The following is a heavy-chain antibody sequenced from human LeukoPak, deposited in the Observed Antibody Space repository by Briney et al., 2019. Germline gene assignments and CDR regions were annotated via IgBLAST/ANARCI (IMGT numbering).Heavy chain of an antibody. D-gene: IGHD2-15*01. CDR1: GLTFSSYA. CDR3: AKDFRGSGYFFDY. Sequence: GGSPRLSCAASGLTFSSYAVSWVRQAPGKGLEWVSAISGSGDTSFYADSVKGRFTISRDNSKNTLYLQMNSLSAEDTAVYYCAKDFRGSGYFFDYWGQGTLVTVSS. V-gene: IGHV3-23*01. CDR2: ISGSGDTS. J-gene: IGHJ4*02.